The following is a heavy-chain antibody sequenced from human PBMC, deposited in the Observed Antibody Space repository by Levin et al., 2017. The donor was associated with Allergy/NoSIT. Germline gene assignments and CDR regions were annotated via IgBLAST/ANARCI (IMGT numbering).Heavy chain of an antibody. Sequence: LSLTCAASGITFSNAWMSWARQAPGKGLEWVGRIKSKADGGTTEYAAPVKGRFTISRDDSKNTLYLQMNSLKTEDTAVYFCTTYSSSWYYFDYWGQGTLVTDSS. J-gene: IGHJ4*02. CDR3: TTYSSSWYYFDY. D-gene: IGHD6-13*01. CDR2: IKSKADGGTT. CDR1: GITFSNAW. V-gene: IGHV3-15*01.